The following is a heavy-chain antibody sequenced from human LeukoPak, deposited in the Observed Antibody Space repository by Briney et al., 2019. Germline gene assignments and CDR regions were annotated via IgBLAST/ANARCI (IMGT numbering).Heavy chain of an antibody. D-gene: IGHD1-26*01. J-gene: IGHJ4*02. CDR3: AIRSYQHDY. Sequence: SETLSLTCAVSGGSISSGGYYWSWIRQPPGKGLEWIGEINHSGSTNYNPSLKSRVTISVDTSKNQFSLKLSSVTAADTAVYYCAIRSYQHDYGGQETLVTVSS. CDR2: INHSGST. CDR1: GGSISSGGYY. V-gene: IGHV4-34*01.